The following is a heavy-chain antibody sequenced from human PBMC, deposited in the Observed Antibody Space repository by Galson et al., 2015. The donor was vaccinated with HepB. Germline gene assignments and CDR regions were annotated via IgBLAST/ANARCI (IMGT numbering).Heavy chain of an antibody. CDR3: ARGPHWSGYYPYYFDY. J-gene: IGHJ4*02. Sequence: LRLSCAASGFTLSNYAISWVCQAPGKGLEWVANIKQDGSEKYYVDSVKGRFTISRDNAKNSLYLQMNSLRAEDTAVYYCARGPHWSGYYPYYFDYWGQGTLVTVSS. CDR1: GFTLSNYA. D-gene: IGHD3-3*01. V-gene: IGHV3-7*01. CDR2: IKQDGSEK.